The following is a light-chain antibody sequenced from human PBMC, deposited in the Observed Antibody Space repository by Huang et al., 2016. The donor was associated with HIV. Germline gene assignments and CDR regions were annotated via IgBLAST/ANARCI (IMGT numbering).Light chain of an antibody. CDR2: AAS. J-gene: IGKJ1*01. CDR1: QTVSNNF. CDR3: HQYGTSVGT. Sequence: EIVLTQSPGTLSLSPGERATLSCGASQTVSNNFLAWYQHKHGQAPRLLIYAASSRATGIPDRFSGSGSRRDFNLTISRLEPEDFAVYYCHQYGTSVGTFGPGTKVDVK. V-gene: IGKV3-20*01.